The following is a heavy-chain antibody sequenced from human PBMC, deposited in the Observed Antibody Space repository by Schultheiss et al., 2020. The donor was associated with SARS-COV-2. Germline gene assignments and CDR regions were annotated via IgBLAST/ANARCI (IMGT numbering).Heavy chain of an antibody. V-gene: IGHV4-38-2*02. Sequence: SQTLSLTCTVSGGSISSYYWGWIRQPPGKGLEWIGSIYHSGSTYYNPSLKSRVTISVDTSKNQFSLKLSSVTAADTAVYYCARQYYYGSGTFDYWGQGTLVTVSS. CDR1: GGSISSYY. CDR3: ARQYYYGSGTFDY. CDR2: IYHSGST. J-gene: IGHJ4*02. D-gene: IGHD3-10*01.